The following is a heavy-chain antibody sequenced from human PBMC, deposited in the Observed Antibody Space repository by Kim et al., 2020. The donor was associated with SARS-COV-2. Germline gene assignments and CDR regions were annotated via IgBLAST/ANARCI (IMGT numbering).Heavy chain of an antibody. J-gene: IGHJ6*03. V-gene: IGHV3-9*01. Sequence: DSGKGRLTISRDNAKNSLYLQMNSLRAEDTALYFCAKGDNYGTYYYYYMDVWGKGTTVTVSS. D-gene: IGHD3-10*01. CDR3: AKGDNYGTYYYYYMDV.